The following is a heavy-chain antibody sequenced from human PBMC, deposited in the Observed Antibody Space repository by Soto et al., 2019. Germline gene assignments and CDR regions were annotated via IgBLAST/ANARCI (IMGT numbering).Heavy chain of an antibody. Sequence: QLQLQESGPGLVKPSETLSLTCTVSGGSISSSSYYWGWIRQPPGKGLEWIGSIYYSGSTYYNPSLKRRVTISVDTSKNQFSLKLSSVTAADTAVYYCARLYCSGTSCYGDSSSPYFDYWGQGTLVTVSS. CDR1: GGSISSSSYY. D-gene: IGHD2-2*01. V-gene: IGHV4-39*01. J-gene: IGHJ4*02. CDR2: IYYSGST. CDR3: ARLYCSGTSCYGDSSSPYFDY.